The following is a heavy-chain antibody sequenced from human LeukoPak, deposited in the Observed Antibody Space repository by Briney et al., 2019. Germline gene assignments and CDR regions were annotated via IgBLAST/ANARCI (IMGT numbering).Heavy chain of an antibody. CDR3: ARDSGYSSSWPYYYYYYMDV. D-gene: IGHD6-13*01. J-gene: IGHJ6*03. CDR1: GYSISSGYY. V-gene: IGHV4-38-2*02. Sequence: KPSETLSLTCTVSGYSISSGYYWGWIRQPPGKGLEWIGSIYHSGSTYYNPSLKSRVTISVDTSKNQFSLKLSSVTAADTAVYYCARDSGYSSSWPYYYYYYMDVWGKGTTVTISS. CDR2: IYHSGST.